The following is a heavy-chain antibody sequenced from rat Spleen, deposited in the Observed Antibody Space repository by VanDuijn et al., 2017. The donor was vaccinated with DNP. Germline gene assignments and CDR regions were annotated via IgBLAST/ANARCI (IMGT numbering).Heavy chain of an antibody. CDR1: GFTFSSYW. J-gene: IGHJ2*01. CDR3: TTRGY. D-gene: IGHD1-11*01. V-gene: IGHV5-31*01. CDR2: ITNSGGST. Sequence: EVQLVETGGGLVQPGRSLKLSCVASGFTFSSYWMYWIRQAPGKGLEWVASITNSGGSTYYRDSVKGRFTISRDNAKSTLYLQMYSLRSEDTATYYCTTRGYWGQGVMVTVSS.